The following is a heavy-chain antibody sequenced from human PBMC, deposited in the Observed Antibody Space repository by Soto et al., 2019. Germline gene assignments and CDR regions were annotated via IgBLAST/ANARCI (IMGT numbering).Heavy chain of an antibody. J-gene: IGHJ4*02. CDR1: GGSISSSSYY. CDR3: ARHTPAISISDH. D-gene: IGHD2-15*01. CDR2: IYYSGST. Sequence: PSETLSLTCTVSGGSISSSSYYWGWIRQPPGKGLEWIGSIYYSGSTYYNPSLKSRVTISVDTSTNQFSLKLSSVTAADTAVYYCARHTPAISISDHWGQGTLVTVS. V-gene: IGHV4-39*01.